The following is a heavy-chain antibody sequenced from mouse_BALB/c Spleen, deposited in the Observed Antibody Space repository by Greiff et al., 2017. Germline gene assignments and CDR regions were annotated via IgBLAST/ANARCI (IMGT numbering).Heavy chain of an antibody. CDR1: GFAFSSYD. Sequence: EVHLVESGGGLVKPGGSLKLSCAASGFAFSSYDMSWVRQTPEKRLEWVAYISSGGGSTYYPDTVKGRFTISRDNAKNTLYLQMSSLKSEDTAMYYCARQGLRRSFAYWGQGTLVTVSA. J-gene: IGHJ3*01. D-gene: IGHD2-4*01. CDR3: ARQGLRRSFAY. V-gene: IGHV5-12-1*01. CDR2: ISSGGGST.